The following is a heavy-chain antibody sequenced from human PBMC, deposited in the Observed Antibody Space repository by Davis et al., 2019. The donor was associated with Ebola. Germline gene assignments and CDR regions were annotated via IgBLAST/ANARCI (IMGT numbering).Heavy chain of an antibody. CDR1: GFTFGTYS. CDR2: IAYDGRNK. CDR3: ARGQPAAAGADY. V-gene: IGHV3-30*03. Sequence: GGSLRLSCAASGFTFGTYSMHWVRQAPGKGLEWVAVIAYDGRNKYYANSVKGRFTISRDNYRNTMDLQMNSLRAEDTAVYYCARGQPAAAGADYWGQGTLVTVSS. D-gene: IGHD6-13*01. J-gene: IGHJ4*02.